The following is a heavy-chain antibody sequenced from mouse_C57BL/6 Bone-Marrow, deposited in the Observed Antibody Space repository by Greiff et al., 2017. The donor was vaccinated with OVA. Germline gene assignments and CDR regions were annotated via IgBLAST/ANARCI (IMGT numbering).Heavy chain of an antibody. CDR1: GYTFTSYG. CDR2: IYPRSGNT. CDR3: ARRVGGFAY. J-gene: IGHJ3*01. V-gene: IGHV1-81*01. Sequence: VQLVESGAELARPGASVKLSCKASGYTFTSYGISWVKQRTGQGLEWIGEIYPRSGNTYYNEKFKGKATLTADKSSSTAYMELRSLTSEDSAVYFCARRVGGFAYWGQGTLVTVSA.